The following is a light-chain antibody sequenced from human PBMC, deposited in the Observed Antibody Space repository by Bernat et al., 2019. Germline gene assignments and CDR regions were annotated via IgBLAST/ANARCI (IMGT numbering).Light chain of an antibody. CDR2: DVS. CDR1: SGDVGAYKF. J-gene: IGLJ2*01. CDR3: SSYTTTSIRL. Sequence: QSALTQPASVSGSPGQSITISCTGTSGDVGAYKFVSWYQQHPGKAPKLIIYDVSDRPSGVSDRFSGSKSGNTASLTISGLQAEDEADYYCSSYTTTSIRLFGGGTKLTVL. V-gene: IGLV2-14*01.